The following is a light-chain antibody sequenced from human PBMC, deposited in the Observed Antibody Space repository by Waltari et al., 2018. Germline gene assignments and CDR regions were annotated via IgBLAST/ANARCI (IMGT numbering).Light chain of an antibody. Sequence: DIVMRQSPDSLAASLGEGATINCRSSQSIMYSSNNKNFLAWYQQKPGQSPKLIIYWATTRKSGVPDRFTGSWSGTDFTLTITSVQPEDVAIYYCQQYFITPFTFGPGTKVEIK. J-gene: IGKJ3*01. CDR1: QSIMYSSNNKNF. CDR3: QQYFITPFT. CDR2: WAT. V-gene: IGKV4-1*01.